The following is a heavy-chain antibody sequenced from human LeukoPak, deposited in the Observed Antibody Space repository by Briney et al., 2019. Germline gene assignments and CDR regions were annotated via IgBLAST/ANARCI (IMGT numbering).Heavy chain of an antibody. CDR3: ARAYSSPNWFDP. CDR1: GFTLSSYW. J-gene: IGHJ5*02. V-gene: IGHV3-7*04. Sequence: GGSLRLSCAASGFTLSSYWMSWVRRAPGKGLEWVANIKQDGSEKYYVDSVKGRFTISRDNAKNSLYLQMNSLRAEDTAVYYCARAYSSPNWFDPWGQGTLVTVSS. D-gene: IGHD6-13*01. CDR2: IKQDGSEK.